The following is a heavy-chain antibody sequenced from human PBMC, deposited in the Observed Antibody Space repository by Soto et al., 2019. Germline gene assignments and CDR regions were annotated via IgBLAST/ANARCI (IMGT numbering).Heavy chain of an antibody. Sequence: SETLSLTCTVSGGSVSSSYWTWIRQPPGKGLEWIGHIYYSRSTYYNSSLKSRVTISVDTSKNQFSLNLSSVTAADTAVYYCARVFGNFWSGYHIDYWGQGTLVTVSS. CDR2: IYYSRST. CDR3: ARVFGNFWSGYHIDY. J-gene: IGHJ4*02. D-gene: IGHD3-3*01. CDR1: GGSVSSSY. V-gene: IGHV4-59*02.